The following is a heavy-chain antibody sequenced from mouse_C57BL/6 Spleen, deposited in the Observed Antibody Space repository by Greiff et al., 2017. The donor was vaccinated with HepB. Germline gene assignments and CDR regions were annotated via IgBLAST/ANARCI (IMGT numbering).Heavy chain of an antibody. V-gene: IGHV1-61*01. Sequence: QVQLKQPGAELVRPGSSVKLSCKASGYTFTSYWMDWVKQRPGQGLEWIGNIYPSDSETHYNQKFKDKATLTVDKSSSTAYMQLSSLTSEDSAVYYCARGGYDGGSYAMDYWGQGTSVTVSS. J-gene: IGHJ4*01. CDR2: IYPSDSET. D-gene: IGHD2-2*01. CDR3: ARGGYDGGSYAMDY. CDR1: GYTFTSYW.